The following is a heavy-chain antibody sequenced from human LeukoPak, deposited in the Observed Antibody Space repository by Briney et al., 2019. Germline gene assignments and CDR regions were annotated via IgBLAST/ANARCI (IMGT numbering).Heavy chain of an antibody. CDR2: INPNSGGT. CDR3: ARDRDYGSGIFDY. D-gene: IGHD3-10*01. J-gene: IGHJ4*02. V-gene: IGHV1-2*02. CDR1: GYTFTGYY. Sequence: VASVKVSCKASGYTFTGYYMHWVRQAPGQGLEWMGWINPNSGGTNYAQKFQGRVTMTRDTSISTAYMELNRLRSDDTAVYYCARDRDYGSGIFDYWGQGTLVTVSA.